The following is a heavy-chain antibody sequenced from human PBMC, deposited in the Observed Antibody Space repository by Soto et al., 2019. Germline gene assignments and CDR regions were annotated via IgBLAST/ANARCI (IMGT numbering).Heavy chain of an antibody. D-gene: IGHD2-15*01. V-gene: IGHV2-5*02. CDR3: AFRRNLVPTGGAVDI. Sequence: QITLKESGPTLVKPTQTLTLTCTLSGFSFSTSGMAVGWIRQPPGKAPECLALIFWDGDKRYSPSLKTMLTLTNDTSENQVVLTMANMDPVDSGTYYCAFRRNLVPTGGAVDIWGRGTEVTVSS. CDR1: GFSFSTSGMA. CDR2: IFWDGDK. J-gene: IGHJ3*02.